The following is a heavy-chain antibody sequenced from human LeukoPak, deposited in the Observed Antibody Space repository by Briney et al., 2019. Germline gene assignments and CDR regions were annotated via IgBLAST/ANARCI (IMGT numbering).Heavy chain of an antibody. CDR1: GFTFSSYG. CDR3: ARDLRLGYCSGGSCYESGREFDY. D-gene: IGHD2-15*01. V-gene: IGHV3-33*01. J-gene: IGHJ4*02. CDR2: IWYDGSNK. Sequence: GGSLRLSCAASGFTFSSYGMHWVRQAPGKGLEWVAVIWYDGSNKYYADSVKGRFTISRDNSKNTLYLQMNSLRAEDTAVYYCARDLRLGYCSGGSCYESGREFDYWGQGTLVTVSS.